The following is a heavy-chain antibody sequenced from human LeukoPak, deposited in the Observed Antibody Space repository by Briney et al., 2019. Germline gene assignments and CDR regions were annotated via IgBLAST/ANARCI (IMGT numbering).Heavy chain of an antibody. CDR2: INHSGST. Sequence: PSETLSLTCAVYGGSFSGSYWSWIRQPPGKGLEWIGEINHSGSTNYNPSLKSRVTISVDTSKNQFSLKLTSVTAADTAVFYCARQSRACGSSKTYYFDYWGQGTLVTVSS. V-gene: IGHV4-34*01. J-gene: IGHJ4*02. D-gene: IGHD2-21*01. CDR1: GGSFSGSY. CDR3: ARQSRACGSSKTYYFDY.